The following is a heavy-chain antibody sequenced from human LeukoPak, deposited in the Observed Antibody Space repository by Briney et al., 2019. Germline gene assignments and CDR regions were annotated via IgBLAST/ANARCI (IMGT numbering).Heavy chain of an antibody. J-gene: IGHJ6*03. Sequence: SETLSLTRTVSGYSISSGYYWGWIRQPPGKGLEWIGSSYHSGSTYYNPSLKSRGTISVDTSKNQFSLKLSSVTAADTAVYYCAREDVERYYYYYYMDVWGKGTTVTVSS. CDR2: SYHSGST. V-gene: IGHV4-38-2*02. CDR1: GYSISSGYY. CDR3: AREDVERYYYYYYMDV. D-gene: IGHD1-26*01.